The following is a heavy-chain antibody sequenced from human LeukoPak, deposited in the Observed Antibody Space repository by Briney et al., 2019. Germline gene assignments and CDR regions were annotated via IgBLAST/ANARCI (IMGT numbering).Heavy chain of an antibody. D-gene: IGHD6-13*01. J-gene: IGHJ4*02. CDR1: GFTFSRYW. V-gene: IGHV3-74*01. CDR3: ARVGIAALAY. CDR2: INSDGSST. Sequence: GGSLRLSCAASGFTFSRYWMHWVRQAPGKGLVGGSRINSDGSSTSYADSVKGRFTISRDNAKNTLYLQMNSLRAEDTAVYYCARVGIAALAYWGQGTLVTVSS.